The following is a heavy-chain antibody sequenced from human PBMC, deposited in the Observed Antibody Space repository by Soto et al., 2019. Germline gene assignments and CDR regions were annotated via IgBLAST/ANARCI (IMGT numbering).Heavy chain of an antibody. Sequence: ASVKVSCKASGGTFSSYAISWVRQAPGQGLEWMGGIIPIFGTANYAQKFQGRVTITADESTSTAYMELSSLRSEDTAVYYCARDPRKGRTSSTLHREWYYYYGMDVWGQGTTVTVSS. CDR1: GGTFSSYA. CDR2: IIPIFGTA. J-gene: IGHJ6*02. V-gene: IGHV1-69*13. CDR3: ARDPRKGRTSSTLHREWYYYYGMDV. D-gene: IGHD6-13*01.